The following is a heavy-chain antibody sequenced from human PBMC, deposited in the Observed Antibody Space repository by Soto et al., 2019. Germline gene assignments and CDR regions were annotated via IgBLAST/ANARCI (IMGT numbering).Heavy chain of an antibody. CDR2: ISWNSGSI. D-gene: IGHD2-15*01. V-gene: IGHV3-9*01. Sequence: DVQLVESGGGLVQPGRSLRLSCAASGFTFDDYAMHWVRQAPGKGLEWVSGISWNSGSIGYADSVKGRFTISRDNAKNSLYLQMNSLGAEDTALYYCAKGVAAWGYFDYWGQGTLVTVSS. J-gene: IGHJ4*02. CDR3: AKGVAAWGYFDY. CDR1: GFTFDDYA.